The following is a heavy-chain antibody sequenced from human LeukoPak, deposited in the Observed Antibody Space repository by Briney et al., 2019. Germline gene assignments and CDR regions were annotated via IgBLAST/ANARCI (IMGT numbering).Heavy chain of an antibody. CDR3: ARLASLHQLLLADAFDI. V-gene: IGHV4-61*02. D-gene: IGHD2-15*01. J-gene: IGHJ3*02. CDR2: VYASGTT. CDR1: GGSISSGSYY. Sequence: SETLFLTCTVSGGSISSGSYYWSWIRQPAGKGLEWIGRVYASGTTHYNPSLKSRVTISVDTSKNQFSLKLSSVTAADTAVYYCARLASLHQLLLADAFDIWGQGTMVTVSS.